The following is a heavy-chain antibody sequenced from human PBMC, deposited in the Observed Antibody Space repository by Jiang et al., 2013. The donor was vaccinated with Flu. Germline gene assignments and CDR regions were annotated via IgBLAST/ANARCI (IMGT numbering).Heavy chain of an antibody. Sequence: GLVKPSQTLSLTCTVSGGSINSGGFYWSWIRQRPGKGLEWIGYIYYSGSTYYNPSLKSRVIISVDTSKNQFSLKLRSVTAADTAVYYCARGANWGDPSLLFDYWGQGTLVTVSS. D-gene: IGHD7-27*01. CDR2: IYYSGST. V-gene: IGHV4-31*03. J-gene: IGHJ4*02. CDR3: ARGANWGDPSLLFDY. CDR1: GGSINSGGFY.